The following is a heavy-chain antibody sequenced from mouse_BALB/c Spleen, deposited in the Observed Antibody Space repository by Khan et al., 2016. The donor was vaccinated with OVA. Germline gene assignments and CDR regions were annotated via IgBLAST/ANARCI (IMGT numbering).Heavy chain of an antibody. Sequence: VQLQQPGPELVKPGASVKISCKTSGYTFTEYTIHWVKQSHGKSLEWIGRFNPNNGGAHYNQKFKGKATLTVDKSSSTAYMELRSLTSEDSAVYYCARRDYYAYYWYCDVWGAGTTVTVSS. CDR1: GYTFTEYT. CDR3: ARRDYYAYYWYCDV. J-gene: IGHJ1*01. CDR2: FNPNNGGA. D-gene: IGHD1-2*01. V-gene: IGHV1-18*01.